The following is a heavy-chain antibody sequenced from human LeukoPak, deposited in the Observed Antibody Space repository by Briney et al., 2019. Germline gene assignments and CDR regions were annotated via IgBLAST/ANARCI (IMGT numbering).Heavy chain of an antibody. CDR2: IYYSGNT. V-gene: IGHV4-39*01. Sequence: SETLSLTCTVSGGSISSSSYYWGWIRQPPGKGLEWIGSIYYSGNTYYNPSLKSRVTISVDTSKNQFPLKLNSVTAADTAVYYCARRGGSGSYDYWGQGTLVTVSS. D-gene: IGHD1-26*01. CDR3: ARRGGSGSYDY. CDR1: GGSISSSSYY. J-gene: IGHJ4*02.